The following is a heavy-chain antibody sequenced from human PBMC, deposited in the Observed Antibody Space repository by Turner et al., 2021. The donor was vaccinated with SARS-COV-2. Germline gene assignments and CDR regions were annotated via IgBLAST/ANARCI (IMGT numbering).Heavy chain of an antibody. CDR1: GFTVSSNY. CDR2: IYSGGST. V-gene: IGHV3-66*01. Sequence: EVQLVESGGGLVQPGGPLRLSCAASGFTVSSNYMSWVRQAPGKGLEWVSVIYSGGSTYYADSVKGRFTISRDNSKNTLYLQMNSLRVEDTAVYSCAREAAAGNFHGWFDPWGQGTLVTVSS. J-gene: IGHJ5*02. CDR3: AREAAAGNFHGWFDP. D-gene: IGHD6-13*01.